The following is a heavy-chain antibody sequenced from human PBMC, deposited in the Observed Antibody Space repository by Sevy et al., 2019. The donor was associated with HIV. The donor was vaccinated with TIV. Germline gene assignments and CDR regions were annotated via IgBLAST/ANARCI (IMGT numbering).Heavy chain of an antibody. CDR3: AKGRWASGDLFDY. D-gene: IGHD3-10*01. Sequence: GGSLRLSCAASGFTFSSYWMHWVRQAPGKGLVWVSRIKTDGSDTSYADSVKGRFTISRDNSKDTLYLQMNSLRAEDTAVYYCAKGRWASGDLFDYWGQGTLVTVSS. V-gene: IGHV3-74*01. J-gene: IGHJ4*02. CDR2: IKTDGSDT. CDR1: GFTFSSYW.